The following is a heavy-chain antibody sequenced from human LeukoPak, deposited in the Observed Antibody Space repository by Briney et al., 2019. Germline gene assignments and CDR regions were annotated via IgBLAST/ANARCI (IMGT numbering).Heavy chain of an antibody. D-gene: IGHD3-10*01. J-gene: IGHJ6*03. Sequence: ASVKVSCEASGYTFTGYFMHWVRQAPGQGLEWMGWINPYSGDTEYAQKFQGRVTMTRDTSISTAYMELSRLRSDDTAVYYCARVMVRGVITWEDYYYYYMDVWGKGTTVTVSS. CDR2: INPYSGDT. CDR3: ARVMVRGVITWEDYYYYYMDV. V-gene: IGHV1-2*02. CDR1: GYTFTGYF.